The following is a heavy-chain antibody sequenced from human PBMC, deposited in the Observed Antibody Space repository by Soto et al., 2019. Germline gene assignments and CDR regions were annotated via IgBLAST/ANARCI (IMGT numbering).Heavy chain of an antibody. CDR1: GYIFVRYG. CDR3: ARNAQFTDNFSFDF. CDR2: INTYNGDT. D-gene: IGHD3-9*01. V-gene: IGHV1-18*01. J-gene: IGHJ4*02. Sequence: QGHLVQSGAEVKKPGASVKVSCKASGYIFVRYGLSWVRQAPGQGLEWMGWINTYNGDTDYAQEVQGRVTMTTDTSSNPAYMALRNLRSDDTAVYYCARNAQFTDNFSFDFWGQGTLVTVSS.